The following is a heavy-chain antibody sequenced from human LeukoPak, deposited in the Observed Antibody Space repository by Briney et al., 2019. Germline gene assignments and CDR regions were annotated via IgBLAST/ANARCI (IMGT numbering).Heavy chain of an antibody. D-gene: IGHD6-13*01. V-gene: IGHV4-34*01. CDR2: INHSGST. CDR3: ARGFSFSSSWYWKSNWFDP. Sequence: SETLSLTCAVYGESFSGYYWSWIRQPPGKGLEWIGEINHSGSTNYNPSLKSRVTISVDTSKNQFSLKLSSVTAAGTAVYYCARGFSFSSSWYWKSNWFDPWGQGTLVTVSS. CDR1: GESFSGYY. J-gene: IGHJ5*02.